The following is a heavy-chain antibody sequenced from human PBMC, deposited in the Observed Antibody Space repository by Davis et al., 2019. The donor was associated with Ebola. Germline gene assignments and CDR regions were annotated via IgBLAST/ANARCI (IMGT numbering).Heavy chain of an antibody. CDR2: ISYDGSNK. D-gene: IGHD3-10*01. Sequence: GESLKISCAASGFTFSSYAMHWVRQAPGKGLEWVAVISYDGSNKYYADSVKGRFTISRDNSKNTLYLQMNSLRAEDTAVYYCAREWYYGSGSYRGLSYWGQGTLVTVSS. V-gene: IGHV3-30-3*01. J-gene: IGHJ4*02. CDR1: GFTFSSYA. CDR3: AREWYYGSGSYRGLSY.